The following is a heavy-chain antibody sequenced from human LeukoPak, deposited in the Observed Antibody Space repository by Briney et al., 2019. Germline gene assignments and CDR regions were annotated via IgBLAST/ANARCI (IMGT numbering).Heavy chain of an antibody. Sequence: ASVKVSCKASGYTFTSYGISWVRQAPGQGLEWMGWISAYNGNTNYAQKLQGRVTMTTGTSTSTAYMELRSLRSDDTAVYYCARTLAYCGGDCYFFDYWGQGTLVTVSS. CDR1: GYTFTSYG. D-gene: IGHD2-21*02. J-gene: IGHJ4*02. V-gene: IGHV1-18*01. CDR2: ISAYNGNT. CDR3: ARTLAYCGGDCYFFDY.